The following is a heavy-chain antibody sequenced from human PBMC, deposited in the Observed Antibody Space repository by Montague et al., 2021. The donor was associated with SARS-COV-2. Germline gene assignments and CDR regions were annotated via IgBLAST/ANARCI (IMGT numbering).Heavy chain of an antibody. V-gene: IGHV3-21*01. Sequence: SLRLSCAASGLTFSSYSMNWVRQAPGKGLEWVSSISRSSSYIYYADSVKGRFTISRDNAKNSLYLQMNSLRAEDTAVYFCATSYGSAMSYYYYGMDVWGQGTTVTVSS. CDR1: GLTFSSYS. J-gene: IGHJ6*02. CDR2: ISRSSSYI. D-gene: IGHD5-18*01. CDR3: ATSYGSAMSYYYYGMDV.